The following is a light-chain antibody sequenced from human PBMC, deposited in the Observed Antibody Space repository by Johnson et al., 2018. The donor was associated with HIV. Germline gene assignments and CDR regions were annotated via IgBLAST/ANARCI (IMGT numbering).Light chain of an antibody. Sequence: QAVLTQPPSVSAAPGQKVTISCSGSSSNIGNNYVSWYQQLPGTAPKLLIYENNKRPSGIPDRFSGSKSGTSATLGITGLQTGDEADYYCGTWDSSLSALYVFGPGTTITVL. J-gene: IGLJ1*01. CDR1: SSNIGNNY. V-gene: IGLV1-51*02. CDR2: ENN. CDR3: GTWDSSLSALYV.